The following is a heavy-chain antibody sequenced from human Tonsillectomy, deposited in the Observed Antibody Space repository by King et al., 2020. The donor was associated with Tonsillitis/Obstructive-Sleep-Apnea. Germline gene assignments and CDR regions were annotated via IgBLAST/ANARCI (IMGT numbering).Heavy chain of an antibody. V-gene: IGHV3-74*01. Sequence: VQLVESGGGLVQPGGSLRLSCAASGFTFSSYWMHWVRQAPGKGLVWVSRIKSDCSSTIYADSLKGRFTISRDNAKNTLYLQMNSLRAEDTAVYYCAREGLEDTAMVVDYWGQGTLVTVSS. J-gene: IGHJ4*02. D-gene: IGHD5-18*01. CDR2: IKSDCSST. CDR1: GFTFSSYW. CDR3: AREGLEDTAMVVDY.